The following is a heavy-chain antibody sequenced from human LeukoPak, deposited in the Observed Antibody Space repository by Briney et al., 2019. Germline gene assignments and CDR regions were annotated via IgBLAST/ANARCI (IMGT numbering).Heavy chain of an antibody. D-gene: IGHD3-3*01. CDR1: GMNFARYA. V-gene: IGHV3-43*02. CDR2: ISADGKA. CDR3: ATWAFHHDLDV. Sequence: SGGSLRLSCAASGMNFARYAMHWVRQRPGKGLEWVGVISADGKADHADAVKGRFTVSRDNSKDSLSLQMSSLRDEDTALYYCATWAFHHDLDVWGQGTTVIVSS. J-gene: IGHJ6*02.